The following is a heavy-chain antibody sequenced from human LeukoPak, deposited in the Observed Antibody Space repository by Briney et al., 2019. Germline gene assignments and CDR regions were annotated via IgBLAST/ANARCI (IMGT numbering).Heavy chain of an antibody. CDR2: IYSTGST. V-gene: IGHV4-4*07. CDR1: GGSISSYY. Sequence: PSETLSLTCTVSGGSISSYYWSWIRQPAGKGLEWIGRIYSTGSTNYNPSLKSRVTMSIDTSKNQFSLRLRSVTAADTAVYYCARQIASAGTAGFDFWGQGALVTVSS. J-gene: IGHJ4*02. CDR3: ARQIASAGTAGFDF. D-gene: IGHD6-13*01.